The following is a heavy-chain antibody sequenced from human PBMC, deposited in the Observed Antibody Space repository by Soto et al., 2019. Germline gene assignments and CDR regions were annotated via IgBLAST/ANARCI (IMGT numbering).Heavy chain of an antibody. V-gene: IGHV4-59*01. J-gene: IGHJ3*02. D-gene: IGHD3-3*01. CDR1: GGSISSYY. CDR2: MYYSGST. CDR3: AREPAEKLRFLEWFPGPAAFDI. Sequence: SETLSLTCTVSGGSISSYYWSWIRRPPGKGVEWIGYMYYSGSTNYNPSLKSRVTISVDTSKNQFSLKLSSVTAADTAVYYCAREPAEKLRFLEWFPGPAAFDIWGQGTMVTVSS.